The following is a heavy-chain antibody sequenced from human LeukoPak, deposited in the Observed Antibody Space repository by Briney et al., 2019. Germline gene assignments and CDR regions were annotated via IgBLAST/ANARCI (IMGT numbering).Heavy chain of an antibody. D-gene: IGHD5-12*01. J-gene: IGHJ4*02. Sequence: GGSLRLSCAASGFTFSSYAMHWVRQAPGKGLEWVALISFDESSEYYADSVKGRFSISRDNSKNTLYLQMNNARVGDTAVYYCAKEVGYGSPYFDYWGQGTLVTVSS. V-gene: IGHV3-30*04. CDR2: ISFDESSE. CDR1: GFTFSSYA. CDR3: AKEVGYGSPYFDY.